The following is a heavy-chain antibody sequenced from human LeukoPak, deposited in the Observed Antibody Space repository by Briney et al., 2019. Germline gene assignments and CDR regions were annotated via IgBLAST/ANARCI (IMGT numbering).Heavy chain of an antibody. V-gene: IGHV3-23*01. Sequence: PGGSLRLSCAASGFTFSSSAMSWVRQAPGKGLEWVSTISGSGDRTYYADSVKGRFTISRDNSKNMLYLQMNSLRAEDTAVYYCARSLRVRGVPDYMDVWGKGTTVTISS. J-gene: IGHJ6*03. D-gene: IGHD3-10*01. CDR3: ARSLRVRGVPDYMDV. CDR2: ISGSGDRT. CDR1: GFTFSSSA.